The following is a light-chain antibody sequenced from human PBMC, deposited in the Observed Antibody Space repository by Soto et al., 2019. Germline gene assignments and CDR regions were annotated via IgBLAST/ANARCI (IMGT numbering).Light chain of an antibody. V-gene: IGKV1-5*01. CDR1: QNINRW. CDR2: DAS. Sequence: DIQMTQSPSTLAASVGDRVTITCRASQNINRWLAWYQQKPGKAPKVLIYDASSLESGVPSRISGSRSGTDFTLTINSLQPDDFATYYCQQYDRYFGHGTKVDF. CDR3: QQYDRY. J-gene: IGKJ3*01.